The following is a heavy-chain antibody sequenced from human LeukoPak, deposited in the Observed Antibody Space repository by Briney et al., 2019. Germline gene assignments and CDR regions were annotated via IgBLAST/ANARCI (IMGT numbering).Heavy chain of an antibody. Sequence: GESLKISCKGSGYSFTSYWIGWVRQMPGKGLEWMGIIYPGDSDTRYSPSFQGQVTISADKSISTAYLQWSSLKAPDTAMYYCARLWYSSGWYVGSFNNWFDPWGQGTLVTVSS. D-gene: IGHD6-19*01. CDR3: ARLWYSSGWYVGSFNNWFDP. CDR2: IYPGDSDT. J-gene: IGHJ5*02. CDR1: GYSFTSYW. V-gene: IGHV5-51*01.